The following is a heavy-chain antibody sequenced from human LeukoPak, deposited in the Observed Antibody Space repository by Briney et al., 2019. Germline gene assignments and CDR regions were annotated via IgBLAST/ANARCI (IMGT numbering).Heavy chain of an antibody. J-gene: IGHJ4*02. V-gene: IGHV3-48*03. CDR1: GFTFSTFA. Sequence: GGSLRLSCVASGFTFSTFAMIWVRQAPGKGLEWVSYISSSGSTIYYADSVKGRFTISRDNAKNSLYLQMNSLRAEDTAVYYCARDYGGSSPFDYWGQGTLVTVSS. D-gene: IGHD4-23*01. CDR3: ARDYGGSSPFDY. CDR2: ISSSGSTI.